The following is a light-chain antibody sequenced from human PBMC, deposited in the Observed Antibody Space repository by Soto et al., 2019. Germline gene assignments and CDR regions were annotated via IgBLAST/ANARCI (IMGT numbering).Light chain of an antibody. CDR3: LQDYNYSWT. CDR2: AAS. J-gene: IGKJ1*01. Sequence: DIQMTQSPSTLSPSVGDRVTITCRASQSISSWLAWYQQKPGKAPKLXIYAASSLHSGVPSRFSGSGAGTDCTRTISSLQPEDVATDYCLQDYNYSWTFGQGTKVDI. CDR1: QSISSW. V-gene: IGKV1-5*01.